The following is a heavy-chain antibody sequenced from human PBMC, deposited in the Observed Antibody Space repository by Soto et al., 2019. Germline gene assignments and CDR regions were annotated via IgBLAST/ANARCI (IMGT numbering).Heavy chain of an antibody. D-gene: IGHD2-2*02. J-gene: IGHJ6*02. V-gene: IGHV4-34*01. Sequence: TSETLCLTWAVYGGSFSCYYWSWIRPPPGKGLGGNGEVNHSGSTNYNPSLKSRVTISVDKSKNQFSLKLSSVTAADTAVYYCARRYCSSTSCYTELGSYYYYGMDVWGQGTTV. CDR1: GGSFSCYY. CDR3: ARRYCSSTSCYTELGSYYYYGMDV. CDR2: VNHSGST.